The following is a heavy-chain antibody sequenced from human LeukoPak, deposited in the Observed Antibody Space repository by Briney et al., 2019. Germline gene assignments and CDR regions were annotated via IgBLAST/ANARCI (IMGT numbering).Heavy chain of an antibody. V-gene: IGHV3-30*04. CDR2: ISYDGSNK. CDR1: GFTFSSYA. D-gene: IGHD3-10*01. Sequence: GGSLILSCAASGFTFSSYAMHWVRHAPDKGLEWVSVISYDGSNKYYADSVKGRFTISTDNSNNTLYLQMNSLSAEDTAVYYCARAELWFGELGGYYYYGMDVWGKGTTVTVSS. CDR3: ARAELWFGELGGYYYYGMDV. J-gene: IGHJ6*04.